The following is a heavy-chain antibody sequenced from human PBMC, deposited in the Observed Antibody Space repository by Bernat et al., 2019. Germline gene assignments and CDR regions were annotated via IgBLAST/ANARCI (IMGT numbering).Heavy chain of an antibody. J-gene: IGHJ4*02. CDR2: INYSGTT. CDR3: ARVRGATIWRV. V-gene: IGHV4-31*03. Sequence: QVQLQESGPGLVKPSQTLSLTCTVSGESITSVGYYWSWIRQFPGKGLEGIGSINYSGTTYYTPSLKSRVNISVDTSKNQFSLKLNSVTASDTAVYYCARVRGATIWRVWGQGNLVTVSS. CDR1: GESITSVGYY. D-gene: IGHD5-12*01.